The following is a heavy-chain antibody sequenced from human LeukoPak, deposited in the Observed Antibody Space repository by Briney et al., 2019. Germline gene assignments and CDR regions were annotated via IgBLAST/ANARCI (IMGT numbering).Heavy chain of an antibody. CDR3: ARALKLRLGELSSTFDY. J-gene: IGHJ4*02. CDR1: GFTFSNYE. Sequence: GWSLTLSCAASGFTFSNYEMNWIRQALGTALEWISYISNSGNTKYYADSVKGRFTISRDNAKNSLYLQMNSLRAEDTAVYYCARALKLRLGELSSTFDYWGQGTLVTVSS. D-gene: IGHD3-16*02. CDR2: ISNSGNTK. V-gene: IGHV3-48*03.